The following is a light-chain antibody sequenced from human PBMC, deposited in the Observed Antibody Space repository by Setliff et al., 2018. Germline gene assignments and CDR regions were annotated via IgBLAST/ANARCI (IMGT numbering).Light chain of an antibody. J-gene: IGLJ1*01. V-gene: IGLV2-8*01. CDR1: SSDVGGYNY. CDR2: EVS. CDR3: SSYAGSNNYV. Sequence: QSVLTQPPSASGSPGQSVTISCTGTSSDVGGYNYVSWYQQHPGEAPKLMIYEVSKRPSGVPDRFSGSKPGNTASLTVSGLQAEDEADYYCSSYAGSNNYVFGTGTKVTV.